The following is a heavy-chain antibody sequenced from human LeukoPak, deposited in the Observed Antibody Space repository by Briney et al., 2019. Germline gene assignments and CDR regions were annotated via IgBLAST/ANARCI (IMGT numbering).Heavy chain of an antibody. V-gene: IGHV4-39*07. CDR1: GGSISSNNYY. Sequence: SETLSLTCTVSGGSISSNNYYWGWIRQPPGKGLEWIGNIYYSGSTYYNPSLKSRVTISVDTSKNQFSLKLSSVTAADTAVYYCARGRYYYDSSGYYHWYFDLWGRGTLVTVSS. D-gene: IGHD3-22*01. CDR3: ARGRYYYDSSGYYHWYFDL. J-gene: IGHJ2*01. CDR2: IYYSGST.